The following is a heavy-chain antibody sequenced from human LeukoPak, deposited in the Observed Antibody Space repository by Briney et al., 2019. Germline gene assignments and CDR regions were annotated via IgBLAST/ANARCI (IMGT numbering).Heavy chain of an antibody. D-gene: IGHD4-11*01. V-gene: IGHV3-21*01. J-gene: IGHJ3*01. CDR3: LRGYSKYGYVLDF. CDR1: GFSLSSHS. Sequence: GGSLIVSCAASGFSLSSHSMNWVRQAPGKGLEWVSCINNSSSYRYYAESVKGGVTVSRDNPKKALFLQMNSLRADEAAVCYFLRGYSKYGYVLDFWGEKTTVTVSS. CDR2: INNSSSYR.